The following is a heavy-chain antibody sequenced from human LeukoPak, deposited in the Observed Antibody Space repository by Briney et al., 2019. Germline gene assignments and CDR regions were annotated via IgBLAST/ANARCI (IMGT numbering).Heavy chain of an antibody. CDR2: VWSDGISK. CDR3: ARAPPPVAGTMGYFDP. D-gene: IGHD6-19*01. V-gene: IGHV3-33*01. J-gene: IGHJ5*02. Sequence: PGGSLRLSCAASGFTFSDYGMHWVRQAPGKGLDWVAVVWSDGISKYYADSVKGRFTISRDNSKNTLYLQMNSPRAEDTAVYYCARAPPPVAGTMGYFDPWGQGTLVTVSS. CDR1: GFTFSDYG.